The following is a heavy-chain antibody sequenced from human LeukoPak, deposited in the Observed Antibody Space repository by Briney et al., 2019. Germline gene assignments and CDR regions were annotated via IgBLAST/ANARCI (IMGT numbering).Heavy chain of an antibody. D-gene: IGHD6-19*01. CDR3: AKSYSSGWYRAVDY. CDR2: ISGSGGST. V-gene: IGHV3-23*01. J-gene: IGHJ4*02. CDR1: GFTFSSHA. Sequence: GGSLRLSCAASGFTFSSHAMSWVRQAPGKGLESVSAISGSGGSTYYADSVKGRFTISRDNSKNTLYLQMNSLRAEDTAVYYCAKSYSSGWYRAVDYWGQGTLVTVSS.